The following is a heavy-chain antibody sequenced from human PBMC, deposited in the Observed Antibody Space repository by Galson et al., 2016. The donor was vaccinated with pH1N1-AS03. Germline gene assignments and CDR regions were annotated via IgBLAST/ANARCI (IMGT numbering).Heavy chain of an antibody. CDR1: GFTSSSYA. V-gene: IGHV3-23*01. CDR2: LSGSGTDM. D-gene: IGHD1-14*01. Sequence: SLRLSCAVSGFTSSSYAISWVRQAPGKGLEWVSALSGSGTDMYYADSVRGRFTISRDTSKNTLYLQMSSLRAEDTAVYYCVREGINAVATNWGQGTLVTVSS. CDR3: VREGINAVATN. J-gene: IGHJ4*02.